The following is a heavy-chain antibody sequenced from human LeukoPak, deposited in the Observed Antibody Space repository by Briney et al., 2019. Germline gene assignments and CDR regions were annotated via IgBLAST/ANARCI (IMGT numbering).Heavy chain of an antibody. D-gene: IGHD3-22*01. CDR1: GGSISSYY. J-gene: IGHJ4*02. CDR3: ARYYDSTGSFDY. Sequence: SETLSLTCTVSGGSISSYYWSWIRQPAGKGLDWIGRIYSSGSTNYNPSLKSRVTMSVDTSKNQFSLRLSSVIAADTAVYYCARYYDSTGSFDYWGQGTLVTVSS. CDR2: IYSSGST. V-gene: IGHV4-4*07.